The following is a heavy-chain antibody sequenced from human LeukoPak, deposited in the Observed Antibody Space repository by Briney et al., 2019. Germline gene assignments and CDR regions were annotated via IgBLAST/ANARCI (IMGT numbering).Heavy chain of an antibody. V-gene: IGHV2-5*02. CDR2: IYWDDDQ. D-gene: IGHD3-10*01. Sequence: SGPTLVKPTQTLTLTCTFSGFSLSTSGVGVGWIRQPPGKALEWLALIYWDDDQRSSPSLKSRLTITKDTSKNQVVLTMTNMDPVDTATYYCAQYGSGSRQSYYFDYWGQGTLVTVSS. J-gene: IGHJ4*02. CDR1: GFSLSTSGVG. CDR3: AQYGSGSRQSYYFDY.